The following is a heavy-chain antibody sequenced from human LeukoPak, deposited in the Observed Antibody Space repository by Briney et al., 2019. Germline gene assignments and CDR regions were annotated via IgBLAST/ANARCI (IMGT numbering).Heavy chain of an antibody. D-gene: IGHD2-2*02. J-gene: IGHJ4*02. Sequence: PSETLSLTRTVSGGSITDYYWSWIRQPPGKGLEWIGYIYYSGNTNYNPSFKSRVTISVDTSKNHFSLKLTTVTAPDTAVYYCARSLYRYGRSTFDDWGQGTLVTVSS. CDR3: ARSLYRYGRSTFDD. CDR2: IYYSGNT. CDR1: GGSITDYY. V-gene: IGHV4-59*08.